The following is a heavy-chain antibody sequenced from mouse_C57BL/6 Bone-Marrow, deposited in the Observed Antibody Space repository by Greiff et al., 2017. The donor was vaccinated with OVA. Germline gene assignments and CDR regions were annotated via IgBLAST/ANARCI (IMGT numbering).Heavy chain of an antibody. CDR2: ISSGSSTI. V-gene: IGHV5-17*01. CDR3: ASFLPGYFDV. J-gene: IGHJ1*03. CDR1: GFTFSDYG. Sequence: EVMLVESGGGLVKPGGSLKLSCAASGFTFSDYGMHWVRQAPEKGLEWVAYISSGSSTIYYADTVKGRFTISRDNAKNTLFLQMTSLRSEDTAMYYCASFLPGYFDVWGTGTTVTVSS.